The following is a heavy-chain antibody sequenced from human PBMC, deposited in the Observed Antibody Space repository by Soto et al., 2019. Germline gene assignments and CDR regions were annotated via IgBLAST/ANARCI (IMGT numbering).Heavy chain of an antibody. CDR3: AKEIFAAAYAATSAFDL. Sequence: GGSLRLSCAASGFTSSSHAVGWLRQAPGTGPEWVAFVDGSGGDTSYADSVKGRFTISRDNSDNSLFLDMNSLRAEDTGRYFCAKEIFAAAYAATSAFDLRGQGTLVTVSS. D-gene: IGHD2-8*01. J-gene: IGHJ4*02. V-gene: IGHV3-23*01. CDR1: GFTSSSHA. CDR2: VDGSGGDT.